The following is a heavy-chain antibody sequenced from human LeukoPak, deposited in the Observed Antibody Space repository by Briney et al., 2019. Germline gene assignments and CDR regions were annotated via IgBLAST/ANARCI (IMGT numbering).Heavy chain of an antibody. CDR3: TGILPWFGEFDY. D-gene: IGHD3-10*01. Sequence: PGGSLRLSCAASGFTFSNAWMSWVRQAPGKGLEWVGRIKSKTDGGTTDYAAPVKGRFTISRDDSKNTLCLQMNSLKTEDTAVYYCTGILPWFGEFDYWGQGTLVTVSS. V-gene: IGHV3-15*01. J-gene: IGHJ4*02. CDR2: IKSKTDGGTT. CDR1: GFTFSNAW.